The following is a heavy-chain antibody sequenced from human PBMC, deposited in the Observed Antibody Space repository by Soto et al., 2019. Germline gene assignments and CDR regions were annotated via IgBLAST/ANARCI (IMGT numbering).Heavy chain of an antibody. Sequence: SETLSLTCAVSGGSISSSNWWSCVRQPPGKGLEWIGEIYHSGSTNYNPSLKSRVTISVDKSKNQFSLKLSSVTAADTAVYYCARETYYYDSKPLDYWGQGTLVTVSS. CDR2: IYHSGST. CDR1: GGSISSSNW. J-gene: IGHJ4*02. D-gene: IGHD3-22*01. CDR3: ARETYYYDSKPLDY. V-gene: IGHV4-4*02.